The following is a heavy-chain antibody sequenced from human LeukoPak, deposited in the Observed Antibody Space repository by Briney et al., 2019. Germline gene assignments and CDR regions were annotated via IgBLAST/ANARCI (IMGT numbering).Heavy chain of an antibody. CDR3: ARRKAVQYYDFWSGYRTAYYFDY. D-gene: IGHD3-3*01. CDR1: GGSFSGYY. CDR2: INHSGST. J-gene: IGHJ4*02. V-gene: IGHV4-34*01. Sequence: SETLSLTCAVYGGSFSGYYWSWIRQPPGKGLEWIGEINHSGSTNYNPSLKSRVTISVDTSKNQFSLKLSSVTAADTAVYYCARRKAVQYYDFWSGYRTAYYFDYWGQGTLVTVSS.